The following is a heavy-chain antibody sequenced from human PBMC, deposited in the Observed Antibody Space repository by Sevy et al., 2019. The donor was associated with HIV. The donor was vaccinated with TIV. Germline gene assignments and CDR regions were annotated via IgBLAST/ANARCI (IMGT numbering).Heavy chain of an antibody. CDR2: IKSKTDGGTT. V-gene: IGHV3-15*01. CDR1: GFTFSNAW. J-gene: IGHJ6*03. D-gene: IGHD6-13*01. Sequence: GGSLRLSCAASGFTFSNAWMSWVRQAPGKGLEWVGRIKSKTDGGTTDYAAPVKGRFTISRDDSKNTLYLQMNSLKTVDTAVYYCTTVFSSSGSGYYYYYYMDVWGKGTTVTVSS. CDR3: TTVFSSSGSGYYYYYYMDV.